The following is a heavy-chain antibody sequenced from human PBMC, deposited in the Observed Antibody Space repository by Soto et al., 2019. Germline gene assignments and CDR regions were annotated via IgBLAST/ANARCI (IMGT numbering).Heavy chain of an antibody. D-gene: IGHD1-26*01. CDR3: ARLGLDINNYYGLDV. J-gene: IGHJ6*01. V-gene: IGHV4-31*01. CDR2: IHFSGST. Sequence: QVQLQESGPGLVEPSETLSLTCTVSGGSIRSGGHFWNWIRQHPEKGLEWIGYIHFSGSTNLNPSFNSLLRFSLDTSKNQFALTLSAVTAADTAIYYCARLGLDINNYYGLDVWGHGTTVTV. CDR1: GGSIRSGGHF.